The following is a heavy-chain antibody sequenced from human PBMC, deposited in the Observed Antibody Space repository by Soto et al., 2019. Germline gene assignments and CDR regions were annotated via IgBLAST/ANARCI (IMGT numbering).Heavy chain of an antibody. CDR1: GCSITSGNYY. V-gene: IGHV4-31*03. Sequence: LSLTCTVPGCSITSGNYYWTWSRQPPAKGLEWIGNIYYSGTTYNNPSLESRLSISVDTSKNQFSLKLTSVTAADTAVYFCARDLLVDFWTGFRYFDFWGHGTLVTVSS. CDR2: IYYSGTT. J-gene: IGHJ4*01. D-gene: IGHD3-3*01. CDR3: ARDLLVDFWTGFRYFDF.